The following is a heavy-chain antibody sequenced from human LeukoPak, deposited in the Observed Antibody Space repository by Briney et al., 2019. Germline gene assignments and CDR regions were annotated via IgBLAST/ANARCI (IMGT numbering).Heavy chain of an antibody. CDR2: IKQDGSEK. D-gene: IGHD3-9*01. Sequence: GGSLRLSCAASGFTFSSYWMSWVRQAPGKGLEWVANIKQDGSEKYYVDSVKGRFTISRDNAKNSLYLQMNSLRAEDTAVYYCAREGRYFDWLPYDDAFDIWDQGIMVSVSS. CDR3: AREGRYFDWLPYDDAFDI. CDR1: GFTFSSYW. J-gene: IGHJ3*02. V-gene: IGHV3-7*01.